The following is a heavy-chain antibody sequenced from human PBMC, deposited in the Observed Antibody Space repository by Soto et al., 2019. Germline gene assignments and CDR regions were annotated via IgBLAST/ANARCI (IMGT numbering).Heavy chain of an antibody. J-gene: IGHJ4*02. CDR2: ISAYNGNT. CDR1: GYTFTSYG. CDR3: AREIQSDFDY. Sequence: GASVKVSCKASGYTFTSYGISWVRQAPGQGLEWMGWISAYNGNTNYAQKLQGRVTMTTDTSTSTAYMELRSMRSEDKPVDDCAREIQSDFDYWCQGNLVTVSS. V-gene: IGHV1-18*01.